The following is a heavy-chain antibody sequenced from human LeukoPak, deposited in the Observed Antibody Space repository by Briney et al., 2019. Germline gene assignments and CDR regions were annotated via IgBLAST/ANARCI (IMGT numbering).Heavy chain of an antibody. J-gene: IGHJ4*02. D-gene: IGHD3-22*01. CDR1: GFTFSSYA. V-gene: IGHV3-23*01. Sequence: PGGSLRLSCAASGFTFSSYAMSWVRQAPGKGLEWVSGISGSGGSTYYADSVKGRFTISRDNSKNTLYLLMNSLRAEDTAVYYCAKGTLGHYYDSSGYYHLSFDYWGQGTLVTVSS. CDR2: ISGSGGST. CDR3: AKGTLGHYYDSSGYYHLSFDY.